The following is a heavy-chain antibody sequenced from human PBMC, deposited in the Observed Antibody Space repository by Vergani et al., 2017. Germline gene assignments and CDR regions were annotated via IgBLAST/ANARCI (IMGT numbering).Heavy chain of an antibody. CDR1: GFTFNSYS. V-gene: IGHV3-21*01. J-gene: IGHJ4*02. CDR3: ARNELRDY. CDR2: ISASSTYI. Sequence: EVQLVESGGGLVKPGGSLRLSCAASGFTFNSYSMNWVRQAPGKGLEWVSSISASSTYIYYAESMKGRFTISRDNAKNSLYLQMNSLRAEDTAVYYCARNELRDYWGQGTLVTVSS. D-gene: IGHD4-23*01.